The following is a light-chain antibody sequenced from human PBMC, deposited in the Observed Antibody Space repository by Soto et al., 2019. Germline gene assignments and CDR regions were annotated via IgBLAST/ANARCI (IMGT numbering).Light chain of an antibody. CDR3: QQYNNWPRT. Sequence: EIVMTQSPATLSVSPGERATLSCRASQSVSSDLAWYHQKPGQPPRLLIYGASTRVTGIAARFSGSGSGTEFPLTINSLQSEDFAVYYCQQYNNWPRTFGQGTKVEIK. J-gene: IGKJ1*01. V-gene: IGKV3-15*01. CDR1: QSVSSD. CDR2: GAS.